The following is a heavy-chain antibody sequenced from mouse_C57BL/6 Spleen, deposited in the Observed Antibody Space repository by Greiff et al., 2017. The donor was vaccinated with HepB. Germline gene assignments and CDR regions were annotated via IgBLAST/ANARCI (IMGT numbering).Heavy chain of an antibody. J-gene: IGHJ1*03. CDR1: GFTFSSYA. V-gene: IGHV5-4*01. CDR2: ISDGGSYT. D-gene: IGHD2-4*01. Sequence: EVNVVESGGGLVKPGGSLKLSCAASGFTFSSYAMSWVRQTPEKRLEWVATISDGGSYTYYPDNVKGRFTISRDNAKNNLYLQMSHLKSEDTAMYYCARDRDYDYDGIRWYFDVWGTGTMVTVSS. CDR3: ARDRDYDYDGIRWYFDV.